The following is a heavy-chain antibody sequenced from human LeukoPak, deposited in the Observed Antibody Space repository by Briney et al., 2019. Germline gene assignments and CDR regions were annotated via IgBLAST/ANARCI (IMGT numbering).Heavy chain of an antibody. Sequence: SETLSLTCTVSGGSISSYYWSWIRQPPGKGLEWIGYIYYSGSTNYNPSLKSRVTISVDTSKNQLSLKLSSVTAADTAVYYCARDRQGAFDIWGQGTMVTVSS. CDR1: GGSISSYY. J-gene: IGHJ3*02. CDR3: ARDRQGAFDI. V-gene: IGHV4-59*01. CDR2: IYYSGST.